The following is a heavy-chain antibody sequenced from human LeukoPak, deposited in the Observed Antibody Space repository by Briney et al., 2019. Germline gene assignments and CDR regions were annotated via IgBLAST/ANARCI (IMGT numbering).Heavy chain of an antibody. J-gene: IGHJ4*02. V-gene: IGHV3-21*01. D-gene: IGHD3-10*01. CDR3: VGPDSQFDC. Sequence: GGSLRLSCAASGFTFSDQSMNWVRQAPGKGLEWVSSISANSLHIFYADSVKGRFTISRDNAKNSLYLQMNNLRAEDTAVYYCVGPDSQFDCWGQGTLVTVSS. CDR1: GFTFSDQS. CDR2: ISANSLHI.